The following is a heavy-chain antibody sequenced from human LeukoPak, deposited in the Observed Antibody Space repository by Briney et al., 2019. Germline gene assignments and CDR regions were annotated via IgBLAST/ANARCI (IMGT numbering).Heavy chain of an antibody. D-gene: IGHD2-8*01. CDR1: GYSFTGNY. CDR2: INPNTGGT. CDR3: ARVGYCSRGVCYNYDY. J-gene: IGHJ4*02. Sequence: ASVRVSCKAAGYSFTGNYMHWVRQAPGQGFEWMGWINPNTGGTNYAQKFKGRVLMTRDTSISTAYLELSSLKSDDTAVYYCARVGYCSRGVCYNYDYWGQGTQVTVSS. V-gene: IGHV1-2*02.